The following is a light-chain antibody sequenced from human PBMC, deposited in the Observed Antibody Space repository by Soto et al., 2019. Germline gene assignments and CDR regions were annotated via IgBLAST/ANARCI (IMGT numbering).Light chain of an antibody. CDR2: DTF. V-gene: IGKV3-11*01. CDR3: QQRRNWPLT. CDR1: QSIFGE. Sequence: ETVLTQSPAALSLSPGERATLSCRATQSIFGELAWYQQKPGQAPRLLIYDTFNRATGVPARFSGSGSGTDFXLTISSLEPEDVAVYYCQQRRNWPLTFGGGTKVEIK. J-gene: IGKJ4*01.